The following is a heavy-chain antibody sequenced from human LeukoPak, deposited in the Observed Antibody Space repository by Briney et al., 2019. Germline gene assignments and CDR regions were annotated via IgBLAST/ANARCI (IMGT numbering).Heavy chain of an antibody. V-gene: IGHV4-4*09. J-gene: IGHJ6*03. Sequence: SETLSLTCSVSGGSISSYCWSWIRQPPGKALEWVGYIFTSGSAYYNPSLESRVTISLDTSKNQFSLELSYVTAADTAVYYCARRDFYYYYMDVWGKGTTVTVSS. CDR1: GGSISSYC. CDR2: IFTSGSA. CDR3: ARRDFYYYYMDV. D-gene: IGHD3-9*01.